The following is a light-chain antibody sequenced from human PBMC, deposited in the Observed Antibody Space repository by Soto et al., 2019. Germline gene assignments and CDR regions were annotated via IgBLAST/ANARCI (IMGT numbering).Light chain of an antibody. CDR1: SSDVGGYNY. V-gene: IGLV2-14*03. CDR2: DFS. Sequence: QSALTQPASVSGSPGQSITISCTGTSSDVGGYNYVSWYQQHPGKSPKLLINDFSNRPSGISDLFSGSKSGNTASLTISGLQAEDEAHYYCCSYTSSNTNVFGTGTKVTVL. J-gene: IGLJ1*01. CDR3: CSYTSSNTNV.